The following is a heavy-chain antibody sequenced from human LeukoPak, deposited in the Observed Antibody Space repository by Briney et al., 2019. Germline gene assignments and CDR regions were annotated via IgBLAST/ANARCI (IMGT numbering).Heavy chain of an antibody. CDR3: ARAWGAMVSPHYYYYGMDV. Sequence: ASVKVSCKASGYTFTSYGISWVRQAPGQGVEWMGWISAYNGNTNYAQKLQGRVTMTTDTSTSTAYMELRSLRSDDTAVYYCARAWGAMVSPHYYYYGMDVWGQGTTVTVSS. CDR2: ISAYNGNT. CDR1: GYTFTSYG. J-gene: IGHJ6*02. D-gene: IGHD5-18*01. V-gene: IGHV1-18*01.